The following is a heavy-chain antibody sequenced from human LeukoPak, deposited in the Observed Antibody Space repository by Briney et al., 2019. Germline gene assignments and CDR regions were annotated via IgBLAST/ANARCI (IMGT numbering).Heavy chain of an antibody. D-gene: IGHD3-22*01. J-gene: IGHJ3*02. CDR1: GFTFSSYS. Sequence: PGGSLRLSCAASGFTFSSYSMNWVRQAPGKGLEWVSSISSSTSYIYYADSVKGRFTISRDNAKNSLYLQMNSLRAEDTAVYYCARDRSVGYYYDSSGYYSEAFDIWGQGTMVTVSS. V-gene: IGHV3-21*01. CDR2: ISSSTSYI. CDR3: ARDRSVGYYYDSSGYYSEAFDI.